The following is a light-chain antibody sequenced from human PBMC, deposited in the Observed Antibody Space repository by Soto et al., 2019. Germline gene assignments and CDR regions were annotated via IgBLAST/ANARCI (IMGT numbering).Light chain of an antibody. V-gene: IGKV3-15*01. CDR2: DAS. Sequence: EVVLTQSPATLSVSPGDRATLSCRASQDIGSAVAWYHQRSGQAPRLLIFDASIRVPTTPARFSGSVSGTEFTLTISSLESEVCAVYFCQQYGDRPRTFGQGTKVEIK. J-gene: IGKJ1*01. CDR3: QQYGDRPRT. CDR1: QDIGSA.